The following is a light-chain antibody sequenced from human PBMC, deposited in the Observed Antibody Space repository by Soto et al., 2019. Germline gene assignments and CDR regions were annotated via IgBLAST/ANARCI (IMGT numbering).Light chain of an antibody. J-gene: IGKJ1*01. V-gene: IGKV1-5*01. CDR1: QSISSW. CDR3: QQYNSYST. CDR2: DAS. Sequence: IPMTQSPSTLSASVGDRVTITCRASQSISSWLAWYQQKPGKAPNLLIYDASSLESGVPSRLSGSGSGTEFPLTISSLQPDDSATYYCQQYNSYSTFGQGTKVDIK.